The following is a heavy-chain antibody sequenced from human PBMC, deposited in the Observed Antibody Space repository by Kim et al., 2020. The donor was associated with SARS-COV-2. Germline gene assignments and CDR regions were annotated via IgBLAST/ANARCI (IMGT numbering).Heavy chain of an antibody. J-gene: IGHJ4*02. CDR3: ARGYYGDYTVRDS. CDR2: ISSNSATI. Sequence: GGSLRLSCAASGFTFTSYTMNWVRQPPGKGLEWVSYISSNSATIYYADSVKGRFTISRDNAYNSLYLQMDSLRAEDTAVYYCARGYYGDYTVRDSCGQ. V-gene: IGHV3-48*04. CDR1: GFTFTSYT. D-gene: IGHD4-17*01.